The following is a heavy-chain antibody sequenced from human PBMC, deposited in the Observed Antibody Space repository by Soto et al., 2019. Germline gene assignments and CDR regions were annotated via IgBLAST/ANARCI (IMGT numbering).Heavy chain of an antibody. V-gene: IGHV1-69*12. D-gene: IGHD3-3*01. J-gene: IGHJ6*02. CDR3: ASGDYDFWSGPGGGMDV. Sequence: QVQLVQSGAEVKKPGSSVKVSCKASGGTFSSYAISWVRQAPGQGLEWMGGIIPIFGTANYAQKFQVRVKITAEESTSTAYMELSSLRSEDTAVYYCASGDYDFWSGPGGGMDVWGQGTTVTVSS. CDR2: IIPIFGTA. CDR1: GGTFSSYA.